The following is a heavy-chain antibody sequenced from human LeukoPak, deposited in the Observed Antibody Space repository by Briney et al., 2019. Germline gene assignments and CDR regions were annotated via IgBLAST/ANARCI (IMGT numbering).Heavy chain of an antibody. CDR3: VSDPLGGDWFDP. J-gene: IGHJ5*02. D-gene: IGHD3-16*01. CDR2: ISYDGSNK. V-gene: IGHV3-30-3*01. Sequence: GGSLRLSCAASGFTFSSYAMHWVRQAPGKGLEWVAVISYDGSNKYYADSVKGRFTISRDNSKNTLYLQMNSLRAEDTAVYYCVSDPLGGDWFDPWGQGTLVTVSS. CDR1: GFTFSSYA.